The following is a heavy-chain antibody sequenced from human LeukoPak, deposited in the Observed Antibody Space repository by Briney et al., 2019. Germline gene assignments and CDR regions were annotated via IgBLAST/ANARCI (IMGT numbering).Heavy chain of an antibody. CDR3: ARETRLMDRGNRTYYFDY. J-gene: IGHJ4*02. Sequence: SETLSLTCTVSGGSISSGGYYWSWIRQHPGKGLEWIGYIYYSGSTYYNPPLKSRVTISVDTSKNQFSLKLSSVTAADTAVYYCARETRLMDRGNRTYYFDYWGQGTLVTVSS. CDR1: GGSISSGGYY. D-gene: IGHD3-10*01. V-gene: IGHV4-31*03. CDR2: IYYSGST.